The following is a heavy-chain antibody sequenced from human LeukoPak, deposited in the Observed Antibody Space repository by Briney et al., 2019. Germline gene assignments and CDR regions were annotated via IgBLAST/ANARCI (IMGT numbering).Heavy chain of an antibody. V-gene: IGHV3-13*04. Sequence: GGSLRLSCAASGFTFSSYDMHWVHQATGKGLEWVSVIGSAGETYYSGSVKGRFTVSRENAKSSLYLQMNSLRAGDSAVYYCVGRLRGWSSGFDYWGQGTLVTVSS. CDR3: VGRLRGWSSGFDY. CDR2: IGSAGET. D-gene: IGHD6-19*01. J-gene: IGHJ4*02. CDR1: GFTFSSYD.